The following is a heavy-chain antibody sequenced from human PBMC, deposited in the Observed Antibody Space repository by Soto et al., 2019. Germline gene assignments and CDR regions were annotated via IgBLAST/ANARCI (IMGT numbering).Heavy chain of an antibody. CDR2: ITDYNGST. V-gene: IGHV1-18*04. CDR3: ARDDFGDLWRSPDV. J-gene: IGHJ3*01. D-gene: IGHD4-17*01. Sequence: QVQLMQSGAEVKKSGASVKVSCKASGYTFINYGIIWVRQAPGQGLEWMGWITDYNGSTKYARKFQDRVTMTTDTSTSTAYMELRSLRSDDTAVYFCARDDFGDLWRSPDVLGQGTMVTVSS. CDR1: GYTFINYG.